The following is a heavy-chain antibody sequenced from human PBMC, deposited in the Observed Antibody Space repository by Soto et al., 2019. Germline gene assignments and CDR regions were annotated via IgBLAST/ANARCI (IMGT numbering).Heavy chain of an antibody. J-gene: IGHJ4*02. CDR2: VNGDGYTT. V-gene: IGHV3-74*01. CDR1: GFTFSRHW. D-gene: IGHD5-12*01. CDR3: ARVRQTVAMILGY. Sequence: EVQLVESGGGLVQPGGSLRLSCAASGFTFSRHWMHWVRQAPGKGLEWVSRVNGDGYTTTYTDSVKGRFTISRDNAKNTVYLQMNSLRVEDTAVYYCARVRQTVAMILGYWGQGILVTVSS.